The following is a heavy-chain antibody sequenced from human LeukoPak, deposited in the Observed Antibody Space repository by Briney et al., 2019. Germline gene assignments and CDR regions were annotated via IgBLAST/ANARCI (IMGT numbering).Heavy chain of an antibody. J-gene: IGHJ4*02. D-gene: IGHD6-13*01. Sequence: SETLSLTCTVSGGSISSGSYYWSWIRQPAGKGLEWIGRVYTSGITNYNPSLKSRVTISVDTSKNQFSLKLSSVTAADTAIYYCAREEDSNSWYPDWGRGTLVTVSS. CDR1: GGSISSGSYY. CDR2: VYTSGIT. V-gene: IGHV4-61*02. CDR3: AREEDSNSWYPD.